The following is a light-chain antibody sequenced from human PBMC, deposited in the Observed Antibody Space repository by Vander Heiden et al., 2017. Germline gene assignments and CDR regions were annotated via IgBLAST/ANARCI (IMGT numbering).Light chain of an antibody. J-gene: IGLJ1*01. CDR1: ELGNKY. CDR2: HYN. CDR3: QTWDSTTYFV. Sequence: SFDLTQPPSLTVAPGQTAIITCSGDELGNKYVSWYQQRPGQPPVLVIYHYNKRPSSIPVRFSGSNSGNTATLTISATQTTDEADYFCQTWDSTTYFVFGTGTKVTVL. V-gene: IGLV3-1*01.